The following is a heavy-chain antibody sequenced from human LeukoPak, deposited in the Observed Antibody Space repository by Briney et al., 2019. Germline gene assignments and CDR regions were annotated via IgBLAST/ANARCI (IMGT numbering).Heavy chain of an antibody. CDR1: GFTFTGYF. J-gene: IGHJ4*02. D-gene: IGHD7-27*01. V-gene: IGHV1-2*02. CDR2: IHPNNGGT. CDR3: TRDGFSGAAFDY. Sequence: ASVKVSCKASGFTFTGYFIHWVRQAPGQGLEWMGWIHPNNGGTKYAQKFQGRVTMTRDTSINTDYMELSRLRSDDTALYYCTRDGFSGAAFDYWGQGTLVTASS.